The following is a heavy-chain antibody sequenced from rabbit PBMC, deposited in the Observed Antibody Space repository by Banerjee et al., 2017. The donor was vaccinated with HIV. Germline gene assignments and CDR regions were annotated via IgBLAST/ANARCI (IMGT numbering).Heavy chain of an antibody. Sequence: PPGKGPEWISCIYAGDGNTDYANWVNGRFTIASDNAQNTVDLQMTSLTGANTATYFCARSGPGGTVYNLWGPGTLVTVS. J-gene: IGHJ4*01. V-gene: IGHV1S47*01. D-gene: IGHD3-1*01. CDR2: IYAGDGNT. CDR3: ARSGPGGTVYNL.